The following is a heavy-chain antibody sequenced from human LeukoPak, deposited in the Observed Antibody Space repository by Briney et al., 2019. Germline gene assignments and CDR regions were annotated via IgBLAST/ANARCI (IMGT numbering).Heavy chain of an antibody. CDR2: ISYDGSNK. CDR1: GFTFSSYG. CDR3: AKDLRKTRTKNYYYYGMDV. J-gene: IGHJ6*04. Sequence: PGRSLRLSCAASGFTFSSYGMHWVRQAPGKGLEWVAVISYDGSNKYYADSVKGRFTISRDNSKNTLYLQMNSLRAEDTAVYYCAKDLRKTRTKNYYYYGMDVWGKGTTVTVSS. D-gene: IGHD1-7*01. V-gene: IGHV3-30*18.